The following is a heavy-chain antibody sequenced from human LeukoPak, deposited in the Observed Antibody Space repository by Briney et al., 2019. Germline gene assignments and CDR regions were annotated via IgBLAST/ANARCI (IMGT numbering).Heavy chain of an antibody. CDR1: GGSFSGYY. Sequence: SETLSLTCAVYGGSFSGYYWSWIRQPPGKGLEWIGEINHSGSTNYNPSHKSRVTISVDTSKNQFSLKLSSVTAADTAVYYCARLPGIAAAGRNWGQGTLVTVSS. CDR2: INHSGST. V-gene: IGHV4-34*01. CDR3: ARLPGIAAAGRN. J-gene: IGHJ4*02. D-gene: IGHD6-13*01.